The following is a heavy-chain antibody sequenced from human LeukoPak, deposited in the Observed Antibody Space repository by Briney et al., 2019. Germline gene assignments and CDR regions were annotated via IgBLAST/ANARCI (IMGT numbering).Heavy chain of an antibody. CDR2: IKQDGSEK. Sequence: GGSLRPSCAASGFTFSSYWMSWVRQAPGKGLEWVANIKQDGSEKYYVDSVQGRFTISRDNFKNTLYLQTNSLRPEDTAIYYCAKLFESGTYNNFFHYWGQGTLVTVSS. J-gene: IGHJ4*02. V-gene: IGHV3-7*03. D-gene: IGHD3-10*01. CDR3: AKLFESGTYNNFFHY. CDR1: GFTFSSYW.